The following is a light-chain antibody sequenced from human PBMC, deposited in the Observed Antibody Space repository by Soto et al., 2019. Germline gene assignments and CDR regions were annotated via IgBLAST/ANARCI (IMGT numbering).Light chain of an antibody. CDR3: QQYKT. V-gene: IGKV1-5*03. CDR2: KAS. Sequence: DIQMTQSPSTLSASVGDRVTITCRASQSISSWLAWYQQKPGKAPKLLIYKASSLESGVPSRFSGSGSGTEFILTISSLQPDDFATYYCQQYKTFGPGTKVDIK. CDR1: QSISSW. J-gene: IGKJ3*01.